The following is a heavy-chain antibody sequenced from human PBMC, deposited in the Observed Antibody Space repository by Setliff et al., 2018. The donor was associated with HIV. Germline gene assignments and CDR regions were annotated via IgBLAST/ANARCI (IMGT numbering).Heavy chain of an antibody. CDR2: MNPNSANT. V-gene: IGHV1-8*01. CDR1: GYTFSNYD. J-gene: IGHJ6*02. Sequence: VASVKVSCKASGYTFSNYDINWVRQATGQGPEWMGWMNPNSANTGYAQKLQGRVTMTTDTSTSTAYMELRKLTFDDTAVYYCARDVEHMMDVWGQGTTVTVSS. CDR3: ARDVEHMMDV.